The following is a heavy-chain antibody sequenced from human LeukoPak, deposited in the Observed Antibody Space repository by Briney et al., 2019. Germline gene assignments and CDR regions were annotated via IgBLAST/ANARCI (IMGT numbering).Heavy chain of an antibody. Sequence: GGSLRLSCAASGFTFSTYIMNWVRQAPGKGLEWVSSITGSSSYIYYADTVKGRLTISRDNAKNSLYLQMNSRIAKDTAVYYCASSPSSNYESLRYNWFDPWGQGTLVTVSS. CDR1: GFTFSTYI. V-gene: IGHV3-21*01. D-gene: IGHD4-11*01. J-gene: IGHJ5*02. CDR3: ASSPSSNYESLRYNWFDP. CDR2: ITGSSSYI.